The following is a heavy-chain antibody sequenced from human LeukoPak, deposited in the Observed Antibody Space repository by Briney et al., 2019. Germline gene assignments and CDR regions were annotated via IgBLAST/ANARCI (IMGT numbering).Heavy chain of an antibody. CDR3: ARVGEYYDILTGYASGAFDI. CDR1: GFSFSNYA. CDR2: ISYDASNK. D-gene: IGHD3-9*01. V-gene: IGHV3-30*04. Sequence: PGGSLRLSCAASGFSFSNYALHWVRQAPGKGLEWVAVISYDASNKYYADSVKGRFTISRDNSKNTMFLQMNSLRPEDTAVYYCARVGEYYDILTGYASGAFDIWGQGTMVTVSS. J-gene: IGHJ3*02.